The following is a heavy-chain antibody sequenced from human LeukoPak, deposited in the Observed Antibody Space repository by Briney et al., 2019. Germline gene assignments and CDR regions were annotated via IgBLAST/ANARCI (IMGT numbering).Heavy chain of an antibody. CDR3: TRGAATGTFRYDS. V-gene: IGHV4-4*07. J-gene: IGHJ4*02. Sequence: SETLSLTCTVSGGSLSSYYWSWIRQPAGKGLEWIGRIYTSGSTNYNPSLKSRVTISVDTSKNQFSLKLSSVTAADTAVYYCTRGAATGTFRYDSWGQGTLVTVSS. D-gene: IGHD3-9*01. CDR1: GGSLSSYY. CDR2: IYTSGST.